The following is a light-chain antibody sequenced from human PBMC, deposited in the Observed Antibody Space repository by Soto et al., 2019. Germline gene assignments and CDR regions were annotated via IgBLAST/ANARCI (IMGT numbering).Light chain of an antibody. CDR3: ATWDDSLNNVI. CDR2: SND. V-gene: IGLV1-44*01. Sequence: QSVLTQSPSAYGSSGQKVSISFSGSSSNIGSNTVNWYQLVPGTAPKLLIYSNDQRPSAVPGRFSGSKSGTSASLTISGLQSEDEADYYCATWDDSLNNVIFGGGTQLTVL. J-gene: IGLJ2*01. CDR1: SSNIGSNT.